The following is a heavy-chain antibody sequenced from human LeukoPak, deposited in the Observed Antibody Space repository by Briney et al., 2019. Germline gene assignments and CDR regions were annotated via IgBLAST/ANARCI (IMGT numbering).Heavy chain of an antibody. Sequence: ASVQVSCKASGYTFTDYYMHWVQQAPGKGLEWMGRVDPEDGETIYAEKFQGRVTITADTSTDTAYMELSSLRSEDTAVYYCATEGIAVAGTKDYWGQGTLVTVSS. CDR2: VDPEDGET. V-gene: IGHV1-69-2*01. J-gene: IGHJ4*02. CDR1: GYTFTDYY. CDR3: ATEGIAVAGTKDY. D-gene: IGHD6-19*01.